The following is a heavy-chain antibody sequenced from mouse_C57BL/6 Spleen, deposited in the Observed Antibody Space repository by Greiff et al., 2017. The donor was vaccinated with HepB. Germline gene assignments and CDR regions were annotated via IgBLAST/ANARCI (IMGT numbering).Heavy chain of an antibody. D-gene: IGHD2-5*01. J-gene: IGHJ3*01. CDR1: GFTFSSYA. Sequence: DVMLVESGEGLVKPGGSLKLSCAASGFTFSSYAMSWVRQTPEKRLEWVAYISSGGDYIYYADTLKGRFTISRDNARNTLYLQMSSLKSEDTAMYYCTRGDYSNSWFAYWGQGTLVTVSA. CDR3: TRGDYSNSWFAY. V-gene: IGHV5-9-1*02. CDR2: ISSGGDYI.